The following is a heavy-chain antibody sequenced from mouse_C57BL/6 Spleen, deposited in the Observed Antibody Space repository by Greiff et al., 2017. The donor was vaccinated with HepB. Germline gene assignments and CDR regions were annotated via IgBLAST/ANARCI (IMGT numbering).Heavy chain of an antibody. CDR1: GYTFTSYW. Sequence: QVQLQQSGAELVKPGASVKLSCKASGYTFTSYWMQWVKQRPGQGLEWIGEIDPSDSYTNYNQKFKGKATLTVDTSSSTAYMQLSSLTSEDSAVYYCARSRSSGYYAMDYWGQGTSVTVSS. CDR2: IDPSDSYT. CDR3: ARSRSSGYYAMDY. J-gene: IGHJ4*01. D-gene: IGHD3-2*02. V-gene: IGHV1-50*01.